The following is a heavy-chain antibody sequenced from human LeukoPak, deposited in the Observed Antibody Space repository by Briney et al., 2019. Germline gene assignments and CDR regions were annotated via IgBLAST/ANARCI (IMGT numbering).Heavy chain of an antibody. D-gene: IGHD3-10*01. J-gene: IGHJ4*02. V-gene: IGHV3-48*02. Sequence: GGSLRLSCAASGFTFSTYSMNWVRQAPGKGLEWVSYISSSSSTIFYADSVKGRFTVSRDNAKNSLYLQVNTLRDEDTAVYYCARSSGSYYNHDYWGQGTLVTVSS. CDR1: GFTFSTYS. CDR3: ARSSGSYYNHDY. CDR2: ISSSSSTI.